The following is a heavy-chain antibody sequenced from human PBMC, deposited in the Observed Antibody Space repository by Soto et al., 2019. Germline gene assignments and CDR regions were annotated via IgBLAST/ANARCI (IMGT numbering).Heavy chain of an antibody. J-gene: IGHJ4*02. D-gene: IGHD6-13*01. V-gene: IGHV3-30-3*01. CDR3: ARAGSSSFSPAGY. CDR1: GFTFSSYA. CDR2: ISYDGSNK. Sequence: QVQLVESGGGVVQTGRSLRLSCAASGFTFSSYAMHWVRQATGKGLVWVAVISYDGSNKYYSDSVKGRFTISRDNSKNTLYLQMNSLRAEDTAVYYCARAGSSSFSPAGYWGQGTLVTVSS.